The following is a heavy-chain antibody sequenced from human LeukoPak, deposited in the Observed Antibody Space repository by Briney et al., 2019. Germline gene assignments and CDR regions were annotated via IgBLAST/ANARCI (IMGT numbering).Heavy chain of an antibody. CDR1: GYTFTGYY. CDR3: ARGGSSSKYYYYMDV. J-gene: IGHJ6*03. Sequence: ASVKVSCKASGYTFTGYYMHWVRQAPGQGLEWTGWINPNSGGTNYAQKFQGRVTMTRDTSISTAYMELSRLRSDDTAVYYCARGGSSSKYYYYMDVWGKGTTVTVSS. V-gene: IGHV1-2*02. D-gene: IGHD6-6*01. CDR2: INPNSGGT.